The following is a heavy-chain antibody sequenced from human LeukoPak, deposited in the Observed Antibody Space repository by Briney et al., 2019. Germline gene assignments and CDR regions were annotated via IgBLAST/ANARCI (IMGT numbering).Heavy chain of an antibody. Sequence: GGSLRLSCAASGFTFSSYEMNWVRQAPGKGLEWVSYISSSGSTIYYADSVKGRFTISRDNAKNSLYLQMNSLRAEDTAVYYCARDHLYSYGSLFDYWGQGTLVTVSS. J-gene: IGHJ4*02. D-gene: IGHD5-18*01. CDR2: ISSSGSTI. CDR3: ARDHLYSYGSLFDY. CDR1: GFTFSSYE. V-gene: IGHV3-48*03.